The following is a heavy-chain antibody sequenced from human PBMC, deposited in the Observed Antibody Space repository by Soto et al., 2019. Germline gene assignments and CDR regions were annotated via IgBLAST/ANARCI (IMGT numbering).Heavy chain of an antibody. D-gene: IGHD3-10*01. CDR3: ARDYYYLYYYKFGDYYGMDV. Sequence: ASVKVSCKASGYTFTSYGISWVRQAPGQGLEWMGWISAYNGKTNYAQKLQGRVTMTTDTSTSTAYMELRSLRSDDTAVYYCARDYYYLYYYKFGDYYGMDVWGQGTTVTVSS. V-gene: IGHV1-18*01. CDR2: ISAYNGKT. J-gene: IGHJ6*02. CDR1: GYTFTSYG.